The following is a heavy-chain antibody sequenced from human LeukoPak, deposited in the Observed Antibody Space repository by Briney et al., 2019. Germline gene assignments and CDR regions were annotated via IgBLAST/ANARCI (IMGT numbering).Heavy chain of an antibody. D-gene: IGHD5-18*01. CDR2: IIPILGIA. Sequence: SVKVSCKASGGTFSSYTISWVRQAPGQGPEWMGRIIPILGIANYAQKFQGRVTITADKSTSTAYMELSSLRSEDTAVYYCARVEGGPHSRAMVDYWGQGTLVTVSS. J-gene: IGHJ4*02. CDR3: ARVEGGPHSRAMVDY. V-gene: IGHV1-69*02. CDR1: GGTFSSYT.